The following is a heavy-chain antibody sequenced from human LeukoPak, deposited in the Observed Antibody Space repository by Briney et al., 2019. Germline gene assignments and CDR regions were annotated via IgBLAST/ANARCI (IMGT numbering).Heavy chain of an antibody. V-gene: IGHV3-74*01. CDR3: VRDLGGRSGH. J-gene: IGHJ4*02. CDR2: SNEDGSTT. Sequence: GSLRLSCAASGFTFSSNWVHWVRQAPGKGLVWVSRSNEDGSTTNYADSVKGRFTISRDNAKNTLYLQMNSLTAEDTAVYYCVRDLGGRSGHWGQGTLVTVSS. D-gene: IGHD1-26*01. CDR1: GFTFSSNW.